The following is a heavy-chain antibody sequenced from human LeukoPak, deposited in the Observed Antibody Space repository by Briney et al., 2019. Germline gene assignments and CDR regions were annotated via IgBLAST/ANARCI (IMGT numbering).Heavy chain of an antibody. CDR3: ARAVGRILTPVGWFDP. Sequence: ASVKVSCKASGYTFTSYGISWVRQAPGQGLEWMGWISAYNGNTNYAQKLQGRVTMTTDTSTSTAYMELRSLRSDDTAVYYCARAVGRILTPVGWFDPWGQGTLVTVSS. CDR2: ISAYNGNT. J-gene: IGHJ5*02. CDR1: GYTFTSYG. V-gene: IGHV1-18*01. D-gene: IGHD3-9*01.